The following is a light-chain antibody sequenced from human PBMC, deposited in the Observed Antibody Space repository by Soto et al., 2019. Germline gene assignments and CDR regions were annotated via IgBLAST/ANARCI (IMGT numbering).Light chain of an antibody. CDR2: AAS. Sequence: DIPMTQSPSSLSASVGARVTITCRASQGINTFLAWYQQKAGKAPKLLIYAASTLQSGVPSRFSGSGSGTDFTLTISSLQSEDFATYYCQQLNSYPITFGQGTRLEIK. V-gene: IGKV1-9*01. J-gene: IGKJ5*01. CDR3: QQLNSYPIT. CDR1: QGINTF.